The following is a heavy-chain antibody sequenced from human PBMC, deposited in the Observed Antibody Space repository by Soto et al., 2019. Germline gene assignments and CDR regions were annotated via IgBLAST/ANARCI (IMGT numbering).Heavy chain of an antibody. V-gene: IGHV4-34*01. CDR3: ASSSFLRSGDLFHGLDV. D-gene: IGHD3-10*01. Sequence: PSETLSLTCAVHGGSFSGYYWDWIRQPPGKWLEWIGEFDHGGTSNXXPALKCRAXISVDASKNQVXLKLIXENAEHTPLXFCASSSFLRSGDLFHGLDVWGQGTTVX. CDR1: GGSFSGYY. CDR2: FDHGGTS. J-gene: IGHJ6*02.